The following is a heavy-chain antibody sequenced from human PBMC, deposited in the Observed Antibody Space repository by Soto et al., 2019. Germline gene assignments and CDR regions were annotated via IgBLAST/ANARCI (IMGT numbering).Heavy chain of an antibody. CDR1: GGSFSGYY. D-gene: IGHD6-19*01. CDR2: INHSGST. J-gene: IGHJ4*02. CDR3: ARVYSSGCLDY. Sequence: SETLSLTCAVYGGSFSGYYWSWIRQPPGKGLEWIGEINHSGSTNYNPSLKSRVTISVDTSKNQFSLKLSSVTAADTAVYYCARVYSSGCLDYWGQGTLVTVSS. V-gene: IGHV4-34*01.